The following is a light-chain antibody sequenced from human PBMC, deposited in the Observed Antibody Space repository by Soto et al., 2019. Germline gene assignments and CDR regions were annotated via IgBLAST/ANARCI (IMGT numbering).Light chain of an antibody. J-gene: IGKJ2*01. V-gene: IGKV3-20*01. Sequence: VVLTQYPGTLSLSPGERATLSCRASQRVSSRALAWYQQKSGQPPRLLIYGASSRATGIPDRFSGSGSGTDFTLIIRRPATEDVDVYYCQQYGSSPPTYTFGQGTKLEIK. CDR3: QQYGSSPPTYT. CDR2: GAS. CDR1: QRVSSRA.